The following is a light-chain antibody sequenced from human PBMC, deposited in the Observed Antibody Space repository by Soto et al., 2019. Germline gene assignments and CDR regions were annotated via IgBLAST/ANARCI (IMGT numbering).Light chain of an antibody. Sequence: QSALTQPRSVSGSPGQSVTISCTGTSIDVGGYHYVSWYQHYPGKAPNLLIYDVTKRPSGVPDRFSGSESGNTASLTISGLQAEDEADYYCCSYAGTYHVFGTGTKLTVL. CDR3: CSYAGTYHV. J-gene: IGLJ1*01. CDR1: SIDVGGYHY. V-gene: IGLV2-11*01. CDR2: DVT.